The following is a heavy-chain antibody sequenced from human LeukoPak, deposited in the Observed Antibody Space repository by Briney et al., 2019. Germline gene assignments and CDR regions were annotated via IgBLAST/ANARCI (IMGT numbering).Heavy chain of an antibody. V-gene: IGHV4-38-2*02. Sequence: PSETLSLTCPVCVSSISSGYYWGWFRQPPGKGLEWIGSIYHSGSTYYNPSLKSRVTISVDTSKNQFSLKLSSVTAADTAVYYCARVLGGEQLFDYWGQGTLVTVSS. CDR1: VSSISSGYY. CDR2: IYHSGST. J-gene: IGHJ4*02. D-gene: IGHD6-13*01. CDR3: ARVLGGEQLFDY.